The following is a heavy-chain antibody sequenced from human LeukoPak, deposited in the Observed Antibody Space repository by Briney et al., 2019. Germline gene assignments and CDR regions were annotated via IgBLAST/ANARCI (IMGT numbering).Heavy chain of an antibody. V-gene: IGHV3-48*03. CDR1: GSTFSGYE. CDR2: IRSGGSTI. CDR3: ARDPGYCSSTSCYKFFDY. D-gene: IGHD2-2*02. Sequence: GASLRLSCAASGSTFSGYEMNCARQAPGRGRERLTYIRSGGSTIYYADSVKGRFTVSRDNATNSLYLQMNSLRAEDTAVYYCARDPGYCSSTSCYKFFDYWGQGTLVTVSS. J-gene: IGHJ4*02.